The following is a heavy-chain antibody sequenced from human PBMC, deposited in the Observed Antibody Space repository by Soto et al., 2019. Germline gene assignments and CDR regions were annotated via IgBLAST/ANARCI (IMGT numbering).Heavy chain of an antibody. J-gene: IGHJ4*02. V-gene: IGHV1-3*01. CDR3: ARGLRLLGFGEADY. CDR2: INAGNGNT. D-gene: IGHD3-10*01. CDR1: GYTFTSYA. Sequence: QVQLVQSGAEVKKPGASVKVSCKASGYTFTSYAMHWVRQAPGQRLEWMGWINAGNGNTKYSQKFQGRVTITRDTSANTAYMELSSLRSEDTAVYYCARGLRLLGFGEADYWGQGTLVTVSS.